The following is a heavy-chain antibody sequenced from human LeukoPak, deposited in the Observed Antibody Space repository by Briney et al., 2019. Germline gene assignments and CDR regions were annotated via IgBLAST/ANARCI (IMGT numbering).Heavy chain of an antibody. CDR3: ARDPPLITAAGSRYFQH. CDR1: GFTFSNNW. CDR2: IKQDGSEK. V-gene: IGHV3-7*01. J-gene: IGHJ1*01. D-gene: IGHD6-13*01. Sequence: GGSLRLSCAASGFTFSNNWMSWVRQAPGKGLEWVANIKQDGSEKYYVDSVKGRFTISRDNAKNSLYLQMNSLRAEDTAVYYCARDPPLITAAGSRYFQHWGQGTLVTVSS.